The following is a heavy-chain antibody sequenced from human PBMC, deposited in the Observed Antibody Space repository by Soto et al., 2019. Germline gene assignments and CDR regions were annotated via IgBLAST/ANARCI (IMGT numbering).Heavy chain of an antibody. Sequence: EVQQVESGGGLVKPGGSLRLSCAASGFNFKNAWMNWVRQAPEKGLEWVGRIKSETDGGTTDYAAPEKGRFTISIDDSKSTLFLQMNSLKTEDSGVYYCAAMKTYWGQGTPVTVSS. D-gene: IGHD3-16*01. J-gene: IGHJ4*02. CDR3: AAMKTY. CDR2: IKSETDGGTT. CDR1: GFNFKNAW. V-gene: IGHV3-15*07.